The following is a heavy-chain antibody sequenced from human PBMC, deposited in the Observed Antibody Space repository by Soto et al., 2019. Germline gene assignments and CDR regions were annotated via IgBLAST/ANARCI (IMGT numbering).Heavy chain of an antibody. CDR2: ITVSGYNT. CDR3: AKAPPSSVYRLNWFDP. CDR1: GFTFSSCA. D-gene: IGHD6-19*01. V-gene: IGHV3-23*01. J-gene: IGHJ5*02. Sequence: GGSLRLFCAASGFTFSSCAMPWVRQAPGRGLECVSSITVSGYNTYYADSVKGRFTISRDESKNTLYLQMNSLRAEDTAVYYCAKAPPSSVYRLNWFDPWGQGTLVTVSS.